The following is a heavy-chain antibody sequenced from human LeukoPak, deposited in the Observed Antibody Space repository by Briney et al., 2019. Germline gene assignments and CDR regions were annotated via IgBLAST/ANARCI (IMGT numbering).Heavy chain of an antibody. CDR2: INPNSGGT. D-gene: IGHD5-24*01. CDR3: ASTFGWHAFDI. Sequence: ASVKVSCKSSGYTFTGYYMHWVRQAPGQGLEGVGWINPNSGGTNYAHKFQGGVTMTRDTSISTAYMELSRLRSDDTAVYYCASTFGWHAFDIWGQGTMVTVSS. CDR1: GYTFTGYY. V-gene: IGHV1-2*07. J-gene: IGHJ3*02.